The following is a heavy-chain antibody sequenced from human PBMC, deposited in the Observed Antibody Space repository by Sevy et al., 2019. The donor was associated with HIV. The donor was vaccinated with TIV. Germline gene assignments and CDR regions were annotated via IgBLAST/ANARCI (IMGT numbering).Heavy chain of an antibody. CDR2: IKQDGSEK. CDR1: GFTFSSYW. V-gene: IGHV3-7*01. J-gene: IGHJ6*02. D-gene: IGHD3-3*01. CDR3: AREGTIFGVVVTLYRGIDV. Sequence: GGSLRLSCAASGFTFSSYWMSWVRQAPGKGLEWVASIKQDGSEKYYVDSVKGRFTISRDNAKNSLYLQMNSLRAEDTAVYYCAREGTIFGVVVTLYRGIDVRGQGTTVTVSS.